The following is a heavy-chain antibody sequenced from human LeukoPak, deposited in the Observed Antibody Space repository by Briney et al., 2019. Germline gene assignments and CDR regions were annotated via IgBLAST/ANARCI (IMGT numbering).Heavy chain of an antibody. J-gene: IGHJ3*02. V-gene: IGHV4-59*01. CDR1: GGSISSYY. D-gene: IGHD5-18*01. Sequence: SETLSLTCTVSGGSISSYYWSWIRQPPGKGLEWIGYIYYSGSTSYNPSLKSRVTISVDTSKKQFSLKLSSVTAADTAVYYCARSGYSYGADAFDIWGQGTMVTVSS. CDR2: IYYSGST. CDR3: ARSGYSYGADAFDI.